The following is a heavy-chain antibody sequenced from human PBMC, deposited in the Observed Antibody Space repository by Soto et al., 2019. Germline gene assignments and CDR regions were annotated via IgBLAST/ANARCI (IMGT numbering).Heavy chain of an antibody. V-gene: IGHV3-23*01. CDR1: GFTFSSYA. D-gene: IGHD2-15*01. CDR2: ISGSGAGT. Sequence: EVQLLESGGGLVQPGGSLRLSCAASGFTFSSYAMSWVRQAPGKGLEWVSVISGSGAGTYYADSVKGRFIISRDNSKNTEYLQMNSLRAEDKAVYYCAKLLVVGPPGYGMDVWGQGPTVTVSS. CDR3: AKLLVVGPPGYGMDV. J-gene: IGHJ6*02.